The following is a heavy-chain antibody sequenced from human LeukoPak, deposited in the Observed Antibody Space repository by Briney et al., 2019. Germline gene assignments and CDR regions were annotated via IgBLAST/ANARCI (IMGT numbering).Heavy chain of an antibody. CDR3: ARDDSGSSLGY. CDR2: IRYDGSNK. CDR1: GFTFSSYG. Sequence: PGGSLRLSCAASGFTFSSYGMHWVRQAPGKGLEWVAFIRYDGSNKYYADSVKGRFTISRDNSKNTLYLQMNSLRAEDTAVYYCARDDSGSSLGYWGQGTLVTVSS. V-gene: IGHV3-30*02. D-gene: IGHD6-13*01. J-gene: IGHJ4*02.